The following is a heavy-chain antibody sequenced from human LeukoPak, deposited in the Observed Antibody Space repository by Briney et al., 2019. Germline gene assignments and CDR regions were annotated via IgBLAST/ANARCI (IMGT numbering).Heavy chain of an antibody. CDR2: IYYSGST. CDR3: ARRYGSGSSGTFDY. Sequence: PSETLSLTCTVSGGSISSSSYYWGWIRRPPGKGLEWIGSIYYSGSTYYNPSLKSRVTISVDTSKNQFSLKLSSVTAADTAVYYCARRYGSGSSGTFDYWGQGTLVTVSS. J-gene: IGHJ4*02. CDR1: GGSISSSSYY. V-gene: IGHV4-39*07. D-gene: IGHD3-10*01.